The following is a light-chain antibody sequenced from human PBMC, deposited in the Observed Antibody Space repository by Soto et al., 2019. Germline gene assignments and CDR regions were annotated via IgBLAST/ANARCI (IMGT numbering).Light chain of an antibody. CDR3: QQSYRTPLP. V-gene: IGKV1-39*01. Sequence: DIQMTQSPSSLSASVGDRVTITCRASQRISSYLNWYQQKPGKAPKLLIYAASSLQSGVPSRFSGSGSETDFTLTISSLQPEDFATYYCQQSYRTPLPFGGGTKVEIK. J-gene: IGKJ4*01. CDR1: QRISSY. CDR2: AAS.